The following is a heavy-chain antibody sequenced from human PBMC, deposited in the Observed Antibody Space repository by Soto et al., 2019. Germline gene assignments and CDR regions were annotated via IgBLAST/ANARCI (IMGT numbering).Heavy chain of an antibody. CDR1: GGSITSYY. J-gene: IGHJ5*02. V-gene: IGHV4-4*09. CDR3: AAAPRS. CDR2: IYHSGST. Sequence: QVQLQESGPGLVKPSETLSLTCAVSGGSITSYYWSWIRQAPGKGLEWIGYIYHSGSTDYNPSLKSPITMSLATSKNQVSLRLTSVAAADTAVYYCAAAPRSWGQGTLVTVSS. D-gene: IGHD6-13*01.